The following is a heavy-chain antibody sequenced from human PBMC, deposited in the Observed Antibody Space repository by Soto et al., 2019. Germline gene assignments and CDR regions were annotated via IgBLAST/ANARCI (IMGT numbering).Heavy chain of an antibody. J-gene: IGHJ6*02. Sequence: PSETLSLTCSVSGVSISSSFWSWIRQPAGKGPEYIGRIYSGGSANHNPSLKSRLIISIVTSKNQFSLRVGSVTAADTAVYYCASSSLSGMDVWGQGTTVTVSS. V-gene: IGHV4-4*07. CDR3: ASSSLSGMDV. CDR1: GVSISSSF. CDR2: IYSGGSA. D-gene: IGHD2-2*01.